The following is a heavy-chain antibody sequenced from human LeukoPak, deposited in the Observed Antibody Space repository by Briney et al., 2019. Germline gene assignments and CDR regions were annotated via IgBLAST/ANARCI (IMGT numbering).Heavy chain of an antibody. D-gene: IGHD3-3*01. Sequence: PSETLSLTCAVYGGSFSGYYWSWIRQPPGKGLEWIGEINHSVSANYNPSLKSRVTISVDTSKNQFSLKLSSVTAADTAVYYCARVILGFTIFGVVPGYFDYWGQGTLVTVSS. CDR1: GGSFSGYY. CDR2: INHSVSA. V-gene: IGHV4-34*01. CDR3: ARVILGFTIFGVVPGYFDY. J-gene: IGHJ4*02.